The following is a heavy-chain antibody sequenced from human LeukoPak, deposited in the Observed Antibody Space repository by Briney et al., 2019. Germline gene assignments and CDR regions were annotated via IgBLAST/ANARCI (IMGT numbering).Heavy chain of an antibody. V-gene: IGHV3-33*08. CDR2: IWYDGSYK. CDR1: GFTFSGYW. Sequence: GGSLRLSCAASGFTFSGYWMSWVRQAPGKGLEWVAVIWYDGSYKYYADSVKGRFTISRDNSKNTLYLQMNSPRAEDTAVYYCARDPLTYGSVSYFGYWGQGTLVTVSS. J-gene: IGHJ4*02. CDR3: ARDPLTYGSVSYFGY. D-gene: IGHD3-10*01.